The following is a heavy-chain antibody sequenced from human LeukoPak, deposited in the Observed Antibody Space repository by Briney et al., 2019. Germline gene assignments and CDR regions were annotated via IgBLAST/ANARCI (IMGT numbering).Heavy chain of an antibody. J-gene: IGHJ4*02. CDR2: IYYSGST. V-gene: IGHV4-59*01. CDR3: ARGYCSGGSCQYY. D-gene: IGHD2-15*01. Sequence: KASETLSLTCTVSGGSISSYYWSWIRQPPGKGLEWIGYIYYSGSTNYNPSLKSRVTISVDTSKNQFSLKLSSVTAADTAVYYCARGYCSGGSCQYYWGQGTLVTVSS. CDR1: GGSISSYY.